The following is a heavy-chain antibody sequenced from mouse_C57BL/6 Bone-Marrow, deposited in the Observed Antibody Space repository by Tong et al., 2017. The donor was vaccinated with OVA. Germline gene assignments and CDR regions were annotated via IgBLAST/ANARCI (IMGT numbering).Heavy chain of an antibody. D-gene: IGHD6-5*01. J-gene: IGHJ3*01. V-gene: IGHV6-6*02. CDR3: AYAPFAY. Sequence: ESVKGRFTISRDDSKSSVYLQMNNLRAEDTGIYYCAYAPFAYWGQGTLVTVSA.